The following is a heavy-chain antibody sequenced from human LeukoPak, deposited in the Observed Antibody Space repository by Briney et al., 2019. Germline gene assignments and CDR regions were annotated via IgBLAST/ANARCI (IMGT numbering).Heavy chain of an antibody. CDR3: AIYPEDIVVVPAASGNY. V-gene: IGHV1-2*02. Sequence: ASVKVSCKASGYTFTGYYMHWVRQAPGQGLEWMGWINPNSGGTNYAQKFQGRVTMTRDTSISTAYMELSRLRSDDTAVHYCAIYPEDIVVVPAASGNYWGQGTLVTVSS. D-gene: IGHD2-2*01. CDR1: GYTFTGYY. CDR2: INPNSGGT. J-gene: IGHJ4*02.